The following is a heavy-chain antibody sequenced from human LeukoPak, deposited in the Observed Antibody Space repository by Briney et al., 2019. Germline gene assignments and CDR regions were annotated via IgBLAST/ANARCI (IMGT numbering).Heavy chain of an antibody. CDR2: IWYDGSNK. V-gene: IGHV3-33*01. J-gene: IGHJ4*02. CDR1: GXTFSSYG. CDR3: ASASYCKGGSCYSVH. Sequence: GGSLRLSCAASGXTFSSYGMHWVRQAPGKGLEWVAVIWYDGSNKYYADSVKGRFTISRDNSKNTLYLQMNSLRAEDTAVYYCASASYCKGGSCYSVHWGQGTLVTVSS. D-gene: IGHD2-15*01.